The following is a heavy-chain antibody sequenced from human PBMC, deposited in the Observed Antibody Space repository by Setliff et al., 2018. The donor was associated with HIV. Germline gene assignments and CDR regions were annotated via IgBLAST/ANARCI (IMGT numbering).Heavy chain of an antibody. V-gene: IGHV1-69*13. CDR1: GGTLNSET. J-gene: IGHJ4*02. CDR2: IVPVFGRT. CDR3: ATLIHIPQPLDY. Sequence: SVKVSCKSSGGTLNSETLSWVRQAPGKGLEWMGGIVPVFGRTNYAQKFQGRVTITADESTNTVYMELSGLRSDDTAVYYCATLIHIPQPLDYWGQGTLVTVSS.